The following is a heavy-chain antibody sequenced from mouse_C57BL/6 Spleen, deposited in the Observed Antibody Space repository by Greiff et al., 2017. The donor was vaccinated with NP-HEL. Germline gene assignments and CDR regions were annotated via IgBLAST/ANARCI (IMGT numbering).Heavy chain of an antibody. J-gene: IGHJ3*01. D-gene: IGHD2-3*01. CDR3: ARNDGYYVPWFAY. CDR1: GFSLTSYG. CDR2: IWRGGST. V-gene: IGHV2-2*01. Sequence: QVQLQQSGPGLVQPSQSLSITCTVSGFSLTSYGVHWVRQSPGKGLEWLGVIWRGGSTDYNAAFISSLSISKDNSKSQFFFKMNSLQADDTAIYYCARNDGYYVPWFAYWGQGTLVTVSA.